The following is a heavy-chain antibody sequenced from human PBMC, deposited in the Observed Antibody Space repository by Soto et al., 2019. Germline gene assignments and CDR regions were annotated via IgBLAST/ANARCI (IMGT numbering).Heavy chain of an antibody. Sequence: EVHLVQSGAEVRKPGESLRISCKGSGYTFTSDWIGWVRQMPGKGLEWMAIIYPGDSDTRYSPSFQGQVTISADKSITTAYLQWSSLKASDTAMYYCARGPRRYYFDSWGQGTLVTVSS. CDR3: ARGPRRYYFDS. CDR2: IYPGDSDT. CDR1: GYTFTSDW. J-gene: IGHJ4*02. D-gene: IGHD3-16*01. V-gene: IGHV5-51*03.